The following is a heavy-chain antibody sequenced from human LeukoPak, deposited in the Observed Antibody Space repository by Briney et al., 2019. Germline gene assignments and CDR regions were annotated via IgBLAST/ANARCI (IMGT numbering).Heavy chain of an antibody. J-gene: IGHJ4*02. CDR1: GGSISSGGYY. CDR2: IYYSGST. Sequence: SETLSLTCTVPGGSISSGGYYWSWIRQHPGKGLEWIGYIYYSGSTYYNPSLKSRVTISVDTSKNQFSLKLSSVTAADTAVYYCARAGYSSYFDYWGQGTLVTVSS. D-gene: IGHD5-18*01. V-gene: IGHV4-31*03. CDR3: ARAGYSSYFDY.